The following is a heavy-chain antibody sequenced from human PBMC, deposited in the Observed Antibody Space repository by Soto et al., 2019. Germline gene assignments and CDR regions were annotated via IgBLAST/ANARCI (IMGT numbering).Heavy chain of an antibody. J-gene: IGHJ3*02. D-gene: IGHD6-25*01. CDR2: IGTGTTRT. CDR3: AREGVAAATRPWGDAFDI. V-gene: IGHV1-3*04. Sequence: QVQLVQSGAEVKRPGASVKVSCKASGYTFTNDVIHWVRQAPGQRLEWMGWIGTGTTRTDSSQRFLGRVTFTRDTSASTVYLELSSLRSEDTGVYYCAREGVAAATRPWGDAFDIWGQGTMVTVSS. CDR1: GYTFTNDV.